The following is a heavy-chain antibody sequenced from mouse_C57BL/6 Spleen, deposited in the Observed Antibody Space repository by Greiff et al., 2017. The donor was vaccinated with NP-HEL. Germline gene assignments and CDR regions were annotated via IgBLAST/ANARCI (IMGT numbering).Heavy chain of an antibody. V-gene: IGHV1-78*01. J-gene: IGHJ2*01. CDR1: GYTFTDHT. CDR2: IYPRDGST. D-gene: IGHD1-1*01. CDR3: ARWNYYGSSYPYFDY. Sequence: VQLQQSDAELVKPGASVKISCKVSGYTFTDHTIHWMKQRPEQGLEWIGYIYPRDGSTKYNEKFKGKATLTADKSSSTAYMQLNSLTSEDSAVYFCARWNYYGSSYPYFDYWGQGTTLTVSS.